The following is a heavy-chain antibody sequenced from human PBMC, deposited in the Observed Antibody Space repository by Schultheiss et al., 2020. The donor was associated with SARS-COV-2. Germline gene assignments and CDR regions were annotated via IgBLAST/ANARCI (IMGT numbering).Heavy chain of an antibody. J-gene: IGHJ3*02. Sequence: SETLSLTCAVYGGSFSGYYWSWIRQPPGKGLEWIGEINHSGSTNYNPSLKSRVTISVDKSKNQFSLKLSSVTAADTAVYYCARSVQLYAFDIWGQGTMVTVSS. D-gene: IGHD6-13*01. CDR2: INHSGST. CDR1: GGSFSGYY. V-gene: IGHV4-34*01. CDR3: ARSVQLYAFDI.